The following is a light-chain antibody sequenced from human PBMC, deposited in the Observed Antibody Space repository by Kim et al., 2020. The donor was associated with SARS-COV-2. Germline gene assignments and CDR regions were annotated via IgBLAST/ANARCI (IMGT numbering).Light chain of an antibody. V-gene: IGLV1-40*01. Sequence: RVTISGTGSSSNIGAGYDVPWYQQLPGTAPKLLIYGNSNRPSGVPDRLSGSKSGTSASLAITGLQAEDEADYYCQSYDSSLSGYVFGTGTKVTVL. CDR2: GNS. CDR1: SSNIGAGYD. CDR3: QSYDSSLSGYV. J-gene: IGLJ1*01.